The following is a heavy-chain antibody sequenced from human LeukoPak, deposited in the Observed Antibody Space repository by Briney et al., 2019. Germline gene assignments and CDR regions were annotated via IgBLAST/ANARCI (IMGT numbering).Heavy chain of an antibody. CDR3: AKSYDFWSVGGRANWFDP. CDR2: MNPNSGNT. CDR1: GYTFTSYD. J-gene: IGHJ5*02. Sequence: ASVKVSCKASGYTFTSYDINWVRQATGQGLEWMGWMNPNSGNTGYAQKFQGRVTMTRNTSISTAYMELSSLRSEDTAVYYCAKSYDFWSVGGRANWFDPWGQGALVTVSS. D-gene: IGHD3-3*01. V-gene: IGHV1-8*01.